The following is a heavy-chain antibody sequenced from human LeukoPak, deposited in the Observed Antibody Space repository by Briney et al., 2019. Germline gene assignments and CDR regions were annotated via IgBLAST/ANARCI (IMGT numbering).Heavy chain of an antibody. CDR3: VRDARERGFAS. CDR1: GFTFTSYD. D-gene: IGHD3-3*01. V-gene: IGHV3-13*01. CDR2: IGTAGDT. Sequence: GGSLRLSCAASGFTFTSYDMRWVRQIKGKGLEWVSAIGTAGDTYYAGSVKGRFTISREDARNSLYLQMNNLRVGDTAVYYCVRDARERGFASWGQETLVTVSS. J-gene: IGHJ4*02.